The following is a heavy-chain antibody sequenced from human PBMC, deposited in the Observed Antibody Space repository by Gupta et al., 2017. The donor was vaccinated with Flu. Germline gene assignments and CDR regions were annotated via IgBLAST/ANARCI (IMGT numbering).Heavy chain of an antibody. CDR1: GLPFSDDA. Sequence: EVRLLQSGGGMVQPGGLLRLPCSVSGLPFSDDAMNWGRQGPGTGVGWVASISSGGGSTYYAESIEGRCTISRDNSRNTVYLQMNSLRAEDTAVYFCAKDAAASGYGSLIDFWGQGVQVSVS. D-gene: IGHD3-10*01. V-gene: IGHV3-23*01. CDR3: AKDAAASGYGSLIDF. CDR2: ISSGGGST. J-gene: IGHJ1*01.